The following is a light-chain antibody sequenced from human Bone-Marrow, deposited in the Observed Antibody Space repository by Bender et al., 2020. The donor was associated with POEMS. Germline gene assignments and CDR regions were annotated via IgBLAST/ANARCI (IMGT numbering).Light chain of an antibody. CDR3: QSYESRVNAVI. Sequence: QSVLTQPPSASGTPGQRVTISCTGSSSNIGAGSDVHWYQQLPRTAPKLLIYSNNYRPSGVPDRFSGSRSGTSASLAITGRQAEDEADYYCQSYESRVNAVIFGGGTKLTVL. CDR2: SNN. J-gene: IGLJ2*01. CDR1: SSNIGAGSD. V-gene: IGLV1-40*01.